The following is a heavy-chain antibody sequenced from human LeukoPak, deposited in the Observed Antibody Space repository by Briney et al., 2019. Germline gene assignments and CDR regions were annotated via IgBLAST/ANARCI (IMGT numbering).Heavy chain of an antibody. Sequence: GGSLRLSCAASGFTFSSYGMHWVRQAPGKGLEWVAVIWYDGSNKYYADSVKGRFAISRDNSKNTLYLQMNSLRAEDTAVYNCARDRYYDYVWGSHPFDPWGQGTLVTVSS. CDR3: ARDRYYDYVWGSHPFDP. J-gene: IGHJ5*02. CDR1: GFTFSSYG. V-gene: IGHV3-33*01. D-gene: IGHD3-16*01. CDR2: IWYDGSNK.